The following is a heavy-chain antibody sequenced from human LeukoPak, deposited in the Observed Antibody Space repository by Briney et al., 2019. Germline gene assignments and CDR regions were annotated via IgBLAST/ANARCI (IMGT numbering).Heavy chain of an antibody. CDR1: GYTFTNYG. CDR2: ISAYNGDT. D-gene: IGHD1-26*01. CDR3: ARDGVGLTYVFDI. Sequence: ASVKVSCKASGYTFTNYGISWVRQAPGQGLEWMGWISAYNGDTKYAQKFQGRVTMTTDTSTRTAFMELRSLRSDDTAVYYCARDGVGLTYVFDIWGQGTMVTVSS. V-gene: IGHV1-18*01. J-gene: IGHJ3*02.